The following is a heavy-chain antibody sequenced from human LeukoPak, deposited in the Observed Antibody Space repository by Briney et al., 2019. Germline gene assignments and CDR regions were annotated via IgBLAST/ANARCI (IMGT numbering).Heavy chain of an antibody. CDR2: LYSDGNT. J-gene: IGHJ4*02. CDR3: ARGVEPLAANTLAY. D-gene: IGHD1-14*01. V-gene: IGHV3-53*01. CDR1: GFTVNTND. Sequence: GGSLRLLCAASGFTVNTNDMPSPRKATGKGLEWVSVLYSDGNTKYADSVQGRFTISRDNSKNTLYLEMNSLSPDDTAVYYCARGVEPLAANTLAYWGQGTLVTVSS.